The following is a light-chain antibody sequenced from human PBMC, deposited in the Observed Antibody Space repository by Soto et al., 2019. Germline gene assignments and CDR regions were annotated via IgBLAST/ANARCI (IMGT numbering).Light chain of an antibody. CDR3: CSYRSGTSV. CDR1: STDVSGRNY. V-gene: IGLV2-14*01. J-gene: IGLJ1*01. Sequence: QSARTEPASVSGSPGKSITISCTGTSTDVSGRNYVSWYQQHPGKAPKVIIYEVTNRPSGISHRFSGSKSGDTASLTISGLQAEDEADYYCCSYRSGTSVFGTGSKVTVL. CDR2: EVT.